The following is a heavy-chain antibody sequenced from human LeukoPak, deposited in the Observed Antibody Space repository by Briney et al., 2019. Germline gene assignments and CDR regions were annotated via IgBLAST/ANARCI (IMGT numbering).Heavy chain of an antibody. J-gene: IGHJ4*02. Sequence: PGGSLRLSCAASGFTFSSYSMNWVRQAPGKGLEWVSSISSSSSYIYYADSVKGRFTISRDNAKNSLYLQMNSLRAEDTAVYYCARYGPYYYDSSGPFDYWGQGTLATVSS. CDR2: ISSSSSYI. CDR1: GFTFSSYS. D-gene: IGHD3-22*01. V-gene: IGHV3-21*01. CDR3: ARYGPYYYDSSGPFDY.